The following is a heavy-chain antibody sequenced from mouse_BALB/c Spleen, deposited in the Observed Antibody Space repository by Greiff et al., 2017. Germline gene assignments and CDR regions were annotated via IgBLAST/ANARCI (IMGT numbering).Heavy chain of an antibody. CDR3: ARGEDYYGKGAMDY. CDR2: ISSGSSTI. D-gene: IGHD1-1*01. CDR1: GFTFSSFG. V-gene: IGHV5-17*02. Sequence: EVKLVESGGGLVQPGGSRKLSCAASGFTFSSFGMHWVRQAPEKGLEWVAYISSGSSTIYYADTVKGRFTISRDNPKNTLFLQMTSLRSEDTAMYYCARGEDYYGKGAMDYWGQGTSVTVSS. J-gene: IGHJ4*01.